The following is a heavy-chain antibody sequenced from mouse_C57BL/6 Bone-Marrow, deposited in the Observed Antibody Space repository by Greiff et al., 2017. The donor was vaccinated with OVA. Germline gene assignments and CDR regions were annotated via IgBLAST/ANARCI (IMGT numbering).Heavy chain of an antibody. CDR2: IYPGDGDT. V-gene: IGHV1-82*01. CDR1: GYAFSSSW. D-gene: IGHD1-3*01. Sequence: QVQLQQSGPELVKPGASVKISCKASGYAFSSSWMNWVKQRPGKGLEWIGRIYPGDGDTNYNGKFKGKATLTADKSSSTAYMQLSSLTSEDSAVYYCAPTGLRYYAMDYWGQGTSVTVSS. J-gene: IGHJ4*01. CDR3: APTGLRYYAMDY.